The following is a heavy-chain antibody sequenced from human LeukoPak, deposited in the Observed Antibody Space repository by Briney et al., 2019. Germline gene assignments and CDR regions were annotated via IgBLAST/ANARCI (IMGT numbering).Heavy chain of an antibody. CDR1: GFTFSHFS. CDR2: ISGSSKTI. J-gene: IGHJ4*01. CDR3: ARDSGNYIDY. D-gene: IGHD2/OR15-2a*01. Sequence: GGSLRLSCTATGFTFSHFSMNWVRLAPGKGLQWVSFISGSSKTIYYGDSVKGRFTISRDNAKNSLYLQMNGLRDEDAALYFCARDSGNYIDYWGQGTQVVVSS. V-gene: IGHV3-48*02.